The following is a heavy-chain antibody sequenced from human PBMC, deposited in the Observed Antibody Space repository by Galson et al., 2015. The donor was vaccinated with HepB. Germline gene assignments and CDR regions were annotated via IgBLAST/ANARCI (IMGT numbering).Heavy chain of an antibody. CDR2: ISVYNGDT. CDR3: ARDSRIVLAGIGGGDY. V-gene: IGHV1-18*01. J-gene: IGHJ4*02. Sequence: SVKVSCKASGYTFSSYGISWVRQAPGQGLEWMGWISVYNGDTNYAQKLQGRVTMSTDTFTSTAYMELRSLRSDDTAVYYCARDSRIVLAGIGGGDYCGQGTLVTVSS. CDR1: GYTFSSYG. D-gene: IGHD6-19*01.